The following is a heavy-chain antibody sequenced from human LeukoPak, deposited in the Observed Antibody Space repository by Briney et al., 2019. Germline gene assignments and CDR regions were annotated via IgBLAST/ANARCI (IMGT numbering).Heavy chain of an antibody. V-gene: IGHV4-59*01. CDR2: IYYSGST. Sequence: RPSETLSLTCTVSGGSISSYYWSCIRQPPGKGLEWIGYIYYSGSTNYNPSLKSRVTISVDTSKNQFSLKLSSVTAADTAVYYCARDGEYCSGGSCYPYWGQGTPVTVSS. CDR1: GGSISSYY. J-gene: IGHJ4*02. D-gene: IGHD2-15*01. CDR3: ARDGEYCSGGSCYPY.